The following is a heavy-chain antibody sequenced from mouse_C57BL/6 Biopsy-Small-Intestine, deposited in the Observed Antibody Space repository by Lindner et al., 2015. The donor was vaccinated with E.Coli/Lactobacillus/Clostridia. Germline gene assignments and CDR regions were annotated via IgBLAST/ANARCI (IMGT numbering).Heavy chain of an antibody. Sequence: KSGASVKISCEASGYSITSNYVNWVKQSPEKSLEWIGEINPSTGGTTYNEKFRAKATLTIDKSSSTAYMQLKSLTSEDSAIYYCARREVYYFDYWGQGTTLTVSS. J-gene: IGHJ2*01. CDR2: INPSTGGT. CDR3: ARREVYYFDY. V-gene: IGHV1-42*01. CDR1: GYSITSNY.